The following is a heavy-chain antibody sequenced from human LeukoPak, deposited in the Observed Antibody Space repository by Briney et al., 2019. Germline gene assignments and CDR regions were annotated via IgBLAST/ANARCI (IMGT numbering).Heavy chain of an antibody. CDR3: ARGRWLLLYYFDY. D-gene: IGHD2-21*02. Sequence: PGGSLRLSCAASGFTFSSYAMHWVRQAPGKGLEWVAVISYDGSSKYYADSVKGRFTISRDNSKNTLYLQMNSLRAEDTAVYYCARGRWLLLYYFDYWGQGTLVTVSS. CDR1: GFTFSSYA. V-gene: IGHV3-30-3*01. CDR2: ISYDGSSK. J-gene: IGHJ4*02.